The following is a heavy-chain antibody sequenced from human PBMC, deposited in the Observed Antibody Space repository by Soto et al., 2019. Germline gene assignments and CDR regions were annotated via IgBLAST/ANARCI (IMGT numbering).Heavy chain of an antibody. V-gene: IGHV4-4*02. CDR2: IYHSGST. Sequence: QVQLQESGPGLVKPSGTLSLTCAVSGDSISSSNWWSWVRQPPGKGLEWIGEIYHSGSTNYTPSLKSRVTISVDNSKNQFSLNLTSVTAAATAVYYCARHSGSYFRDYWGQGTLVTVSS. CDR1: GDSISSSNW. D-gene: IGHD1-26*01. CDR3: ARHSGSYFRDY. J-gene: IGHJ4*02.